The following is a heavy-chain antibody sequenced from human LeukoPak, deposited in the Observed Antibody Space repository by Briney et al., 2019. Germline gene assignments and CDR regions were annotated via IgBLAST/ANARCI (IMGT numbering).Heavy chain of an antibody. CDR2: IWYDGSNK. Sequence: GGSLRLSCAASGFTFSSYGMHWVRQAPGKGLEWVAVIWYDGSNKYYADSVKGRFTISRDNFKNTLYLQMNSLRAEDTAVYYCARPLYGSGSWDYFDYWGQGTLVTVSS. V-gene: IGHV3-33*01. CDR3: ARPLYGSGSWDYFDY. D-gene: IGHD3-10*01. CDR1: GFTFSSYG. J-gene: IGHJ4*02.